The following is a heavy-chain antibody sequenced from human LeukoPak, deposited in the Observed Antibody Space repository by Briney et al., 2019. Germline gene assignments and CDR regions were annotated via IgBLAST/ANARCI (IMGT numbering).Heavy chain of an antibody. J-gene: IGHJ4*02. V-gene: IGHV4-34*01. CDR3: ARGQGTVTTH. Sequence: ASETLSLTCAVYGGSFSGYYWSWIRQPPGKGLEWIGEINHSGSANYNPSLKSRVTISLDTSKNQFSLKLSSVTAAGTAVYYCARGQGTVTTHWGQGTLVTVSS. D-gene: IGHD4-17*01. CDR1: GGSFSGYY. CDR2: INHSGSA.